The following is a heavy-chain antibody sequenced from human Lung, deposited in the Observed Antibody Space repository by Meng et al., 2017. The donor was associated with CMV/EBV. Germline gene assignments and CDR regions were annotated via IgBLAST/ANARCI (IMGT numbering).Heavy chain of an antibody. CDR2: IYRGDNT. J-gene: IGHJ4*02. CDR1: GFNVRDKY. CDR3: TGDSVSNPNLDY. D-gene: IGHD3-10*01. Sequence: EVHLVESGGGLVQPGGSSRWSCAASGFNVRDKYMSWVRQAPGKGLEWVCIIYRGDNTYYIDSVKDRFTVSRDNSKNTMYLQMNSLRVEDTAVYYCTGDSVSNPNLDYWGQGTLVTVSS. V-gene: IGHV3-66*01.